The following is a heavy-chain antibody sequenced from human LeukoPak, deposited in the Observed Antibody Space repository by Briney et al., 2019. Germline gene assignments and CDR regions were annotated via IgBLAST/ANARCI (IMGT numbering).Heavy chain of an antibody. Sequence: ASVKVSCKASGYTFTGYYMHWVRQAPGQGLEWMGWINPNSGGTNYAQKFQGRVTMTRDTSISTAYMELSRLRSDDTAVYYCARDPGSSGYSLFPEYAFDIWGQGTMVTVSS. CDR1: GYTFTGYY. J-gene: IGHJ3*02. D-gene: IGHD3-22*01. V-gene: IGHV1-2*02. CDR3: ARDPGSSGYSLFPEYAFDI. CDR2: INPNSGGT.